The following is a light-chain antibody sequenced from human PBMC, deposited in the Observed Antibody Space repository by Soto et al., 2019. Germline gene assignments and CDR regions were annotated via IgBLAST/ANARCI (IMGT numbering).Light chain of an antibody. J-gene: IGKJ4*01. CDR2: DVS. Sequence: EIVLTQSPGTLSLSPGERATLSCRASQSIRNNHFAWCQQKHGQAPRLLIYDVSTRATGNPDRFSGSGSGTDFTLTISSLEPEDFAVYYCQQYGYSPLTFGGGTKVEIK. CDR1: QSIRNNH. CDR3: QQYGYSPLT. V-gene: IGKV3-20*01.